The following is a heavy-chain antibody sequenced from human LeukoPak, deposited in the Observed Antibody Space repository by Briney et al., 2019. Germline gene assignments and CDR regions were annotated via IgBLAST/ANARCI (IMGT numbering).Heavy chain of an antibody. Sequence: ASVKVSCKASGYTFTSYGISWVRQAPGQGLEWMGWISAYNGNTNYAQKLQGRVTITTDTSTSTTYMELRSLRSDDTATHWCSKDRPGVVVEAATDYWDQGTLVTVSS. D-gene: IGHD2-15*01. V-gene: IGHV1-18*01. CDR2: ISAYNGNT. J-gene: IGHJ4*02. CDR1: GYTFTSYG. CDR3: SKDRPGVVVEAATDY.